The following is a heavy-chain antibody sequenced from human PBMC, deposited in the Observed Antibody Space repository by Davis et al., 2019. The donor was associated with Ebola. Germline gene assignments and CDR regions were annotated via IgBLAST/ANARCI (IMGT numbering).Heavy chain of an antibody. CDR3: ARMGKSYYDSLWDY. V-gene: IGHV5-51*01. CDR1: GYSFTSHW. D-gene: IGHD3-10*01. Sequence: GGSLRLSCKGSGYSFTSHWIGWVRQMPGKGLDWMGIIYTGDSDTRYSPSFRGQVTISADKSFSTAYLQWSGLKASDTAMYYCARMGKSYYDSLWDYWGQGTLVTVSS. CDR2: IYTGDSDT. J-gene: IGHJ4*02.